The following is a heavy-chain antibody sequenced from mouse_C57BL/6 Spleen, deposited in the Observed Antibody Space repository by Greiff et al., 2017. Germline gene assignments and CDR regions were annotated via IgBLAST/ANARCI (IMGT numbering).Heavy chain of an antibody. CDR1: GYAFSSSW. Sequence: VKLQESGPELVKPGASVKISCKASGYAFSSSWMNWVKQRPGKGLEWIGRIYPGDGDTNYNGKFKGKATLTADKSSSTAYMHLSSLTSEDSAVYFCARGGTHYYGSSYRFAYWGQGTLVTVSA. D-gene: IGHD1-1*01. CDR3: ARGGTHYYGSSYRFAY. CDR2: IYPGDGDT. V-gene: IGHV1-82*01. J-gene: IGHJ3*01.